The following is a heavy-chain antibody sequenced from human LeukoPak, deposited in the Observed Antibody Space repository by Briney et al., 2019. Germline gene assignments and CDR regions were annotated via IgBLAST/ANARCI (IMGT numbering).Heavy chain of an antibody. D-gene: IGHD3-22*01. CDR1: GFTFSRFA. V-gene: IGHV3-23*01. CDR2: ISGNGLQT. Sequence: GGSLRLSCSASGFTFSRFAMTWVRHLPGKGLEWVSTISGNGLQTFYADSVKGRFSLSRDNSVNIVYLQMDSLRADDSALYSCAKDANYLDSSGYFIPFDYWGPGTLVTVAS. J-gene: IGHJ4*02. CDR3: AKDANYLDSSGYFIPFDY.